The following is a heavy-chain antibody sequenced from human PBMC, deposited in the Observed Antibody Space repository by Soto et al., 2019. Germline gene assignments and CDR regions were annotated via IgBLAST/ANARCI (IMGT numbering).Heavy chain of an antibody. CDR2: INSDGSST. CDR3: AKETPHDDYNWNYWDY. Sequence: GGSLRLSCAASGFTFSSYWMHWVRQAPGKGLVWVSRINSDGSSTSYADSVKGRFTISRDNAKNTLYLQMNRLRAEDTAVYYCAKETPHDDYNWNYWDYWGQGTLVTVSS. CDR1: GFTFSSYW. V-gene: IGHV3-74*01. J-gene: IGHJ4*02. D-gene: IGHD1-20*01.